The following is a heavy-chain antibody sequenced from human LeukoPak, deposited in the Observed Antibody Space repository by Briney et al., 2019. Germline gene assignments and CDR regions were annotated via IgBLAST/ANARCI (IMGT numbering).Heavy chain of an antibody. D-gene: IGHD4-11*01. V-gene: IGHV3-7*03. CDR3: AGLYSNYGGY. Sequence: GGSLRLSCGASGFTFSNYWMSWVRQAPGKGLEWVANIKQDGSEEYYVDSVKGRFTISRDNSKNTLYLQMNSLRAEDTAVYYCAGLYSNYGGYWGQGTLVTVSS. J-gene: IGHJ4*02. CDR2: IKQDGSEE. CDR1: GFTFSNYW.